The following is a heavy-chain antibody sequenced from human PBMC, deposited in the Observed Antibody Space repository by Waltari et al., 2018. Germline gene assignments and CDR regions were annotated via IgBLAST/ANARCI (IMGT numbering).Heavy chain of an antibody. CDR2: INHSGST. V-gene: IGHV4-34*01. D-gene: IGHD3-3*01. J-gene: IGHJ6*02. CDR3: ARARNNNPHHLEWLPISGMDV. CDR1: GGSFSGYY. Sequence: QVQLQQWGAGLLKPSETLSLTCAVYGGSFSGYYWSWIRQPPGKGLEWIGEINHSGSTNYNPSLKSRVTISVDTSKNQFSLKLSSVTAADTAVYYCARARNNNPHHLEWLPISGMDVWGQGTTVTVSS.